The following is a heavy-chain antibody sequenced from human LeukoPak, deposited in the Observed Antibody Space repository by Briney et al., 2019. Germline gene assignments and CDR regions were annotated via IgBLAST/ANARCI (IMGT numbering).Heavy chain of an antibody. V-gene: IGHV5-51*01. CDR2: IYPGDSDT. J-gene: IGHJ4*02. Sequence: GESLKISCQGSGYTFSSSWIGWVRQMPRKDLEWMGIIYPGDSDTRYNPSLQGQVTISADKSIRTAYLQWSSLKASDTAMYYCAKGDGYSAFDSWGQGTLVTVSS. CDR1: GYTFSSSW. D-gene: IGHD5-24*01. CDR3: AKGDGYSAFDS.